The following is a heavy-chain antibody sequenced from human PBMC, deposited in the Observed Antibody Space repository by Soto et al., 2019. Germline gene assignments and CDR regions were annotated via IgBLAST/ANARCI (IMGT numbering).Heavy chain of an antibody. J-gene: IGHJ2*01. CDR2: MFHSGSP. D-gene: IGHD5-12*01. Sequence: SETLSLTCTVSSGSITTDYWTWIRQPPGAGLEWVGYMFHSGSPSYNPSLECRLTMSLDTSRNQFSLKLSSVTAADTAVYYCARVKATYNWFFDLWGHGTLVTVSS. V-gene: IGHV4-59*01. CDR1: SGSITTDY. CDR3: ARVKATYNWFFDL.